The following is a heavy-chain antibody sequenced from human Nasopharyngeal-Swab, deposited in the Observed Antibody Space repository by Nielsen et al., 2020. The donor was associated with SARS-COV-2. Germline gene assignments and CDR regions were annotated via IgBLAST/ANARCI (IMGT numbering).Heavy chain of an antibody. CDR2: ISGSGGST. J-gene: IGHJ6*03. V-gene: IGHV3-23*01. Sequence: GAPLKISCAASGFTFSSYAMSWVRQAPGKGLEWVSAISGSGGSTYCADSVKGRFTISRDNSKNTLYLQMNSLRAEDTAVYYCAKYYGDYPYYYYMDVWGKGTTVTVSS. D-gene: IGHD4-17*01. CDR1: GFTFSSYA. CDR3: AKYYGDYPYYYYMDV.